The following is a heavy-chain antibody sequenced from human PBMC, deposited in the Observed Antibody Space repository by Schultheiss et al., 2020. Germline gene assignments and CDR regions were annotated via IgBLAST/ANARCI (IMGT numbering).Heavy chain of an antibody. V-gene: IGHV4-39*07. CDR2: IYYSGST. D-gene: IGHD6-13*01. J-gene: IGHJ4*02. Sequence: SETLSLTCTVSGGSISSSSYYWGWIRQPPGKGLEWIGSIYYSGSTNYNPSLKSRVTISVDTSKNQFSLKLSSVTAADTDVYYCERDFAAENYFDYWGQGTLVTVSS. CDR3: ERDFAAENYFDY. CDR1: GGSISSSSYY.